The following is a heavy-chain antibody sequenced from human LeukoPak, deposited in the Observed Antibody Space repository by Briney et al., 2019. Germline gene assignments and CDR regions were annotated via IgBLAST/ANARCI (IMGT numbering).Heavy chain of an antibody. CDR2: IYDSGST. CDR1: GGSISSYY. D-gene: IGHD1-20*01. J-gene: IGHJ5*02. CDR3: ARLVTGATNWFDP. Sequence: PSETLSLTCSVSGGSISSYYWTWIRQPSGKGLEWIGYIYDSGSTNYNPSLKSRVIISVDTSKNQFSLKLSSVTAADTVMYYCARLVTGATNWFDPWGQGTLVTVSS. V-gene: IGHV4-59*08.